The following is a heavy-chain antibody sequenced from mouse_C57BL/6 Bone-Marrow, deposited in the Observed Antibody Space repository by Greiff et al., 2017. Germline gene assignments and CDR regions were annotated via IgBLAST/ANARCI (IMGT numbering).Heavy chain of an antibody. Sequence: EVKLMESGGGLVKPGGSLKLSCAASGFTFSSYAMSWVRQTPEKRLEWVATISDGGSYTYYPDNVKGRFTISRDNAKNNLYLQMSHLKSEDTAMYYCASQDAMDYWGQGTSVTVSS. CDR2: ISDGGSYT. J-gene: IGHJ4*01. CDR3: ASQDAMDY. V-gene: IGHV5-4*03. CDR1: GFTFSSYA.